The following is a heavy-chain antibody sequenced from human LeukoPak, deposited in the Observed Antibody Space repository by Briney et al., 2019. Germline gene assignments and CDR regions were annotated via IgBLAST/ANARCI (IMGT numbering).Heavy chain of an antibody. CDR2: IIPIFGTA. CDR3: ARRTGPYYYYYMDV. V-gene: IGHV1-69*06. J-gene: IGHJ6*03. CDR1: GGTFSSYA. Sequence: SVKVSCKASGGTFSSYAISWVRQAPGQGLEWMRGIIPIFGTANYAQKFQGRVTITADKSTSTAYMELSSLRSEDTAVYYCARRTGPYYYYYMDVWGQGTLVTVSS. D-gene: IGHD7-27*01.